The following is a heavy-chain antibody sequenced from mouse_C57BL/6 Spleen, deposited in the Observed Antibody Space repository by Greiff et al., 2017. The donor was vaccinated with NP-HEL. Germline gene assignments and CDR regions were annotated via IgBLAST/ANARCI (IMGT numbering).Heavy chain of an antibody. Sequence: VKLMESGPELVKPGASVKISCKASGYAFSSSWMNWVKQRPGKGLEWIGRIYPGDGDTNYKGKFKGKATLTADNSSSTAYMQLSSLTSEDSAVYFCARTYDYDPWFAYWGQGTLVTVSA. D-gene: IGHD2-4*01. CDR2: IYPGDGDT. J-gene: IGHJ3*01. CDR1: GYAFSSSW. CDR3: ARTYDYDPWFAY. V-gene: IGHV1-82*01.